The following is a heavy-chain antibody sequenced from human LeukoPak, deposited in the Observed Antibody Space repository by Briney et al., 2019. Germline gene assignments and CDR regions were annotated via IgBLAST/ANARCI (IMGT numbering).Heavy chain of an antibody. Sequence: SETLSLTCTVSGGSISSGYYYWSWIRQPPGKGLEYIGNIYYGGTYYNPSLKSRVTISVDTSKNQFSLKLSSVTAADTAVYYCARGTWSSSVDYWGQGTLVTVSS. J-gene: IGHJ4*02. CDR3: ARGTWSSSVDY. CDR1: GGSISSGYYY. D-gene: IGHD6-6*01. V-gene: IGHV4-30-4*01. CDR2: IYYGGT.